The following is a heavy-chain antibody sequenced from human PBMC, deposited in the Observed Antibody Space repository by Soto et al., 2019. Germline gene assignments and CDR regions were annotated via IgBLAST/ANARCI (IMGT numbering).Heavy chain of an antibody. J-gene: IGHJ4*02. Sequence: QVRLQESGPGLVEPSGTLSLTCAVSDGSIFTDDWWTWVRQTPGKGPEWIGEIHQVLGTNYNPSPRRRVNNSMEQAKNPFLPELTSVDAADPGVYYGGNWGGLNFPRLYWGPGTLVTVSS. CDR1: DGSIFTDDW. D-gene: IGHD3-16*01. CDR3: GNWGGLNFPRLY. V-gene: IGHV4-4*02. CDR2: IHQVLGT.